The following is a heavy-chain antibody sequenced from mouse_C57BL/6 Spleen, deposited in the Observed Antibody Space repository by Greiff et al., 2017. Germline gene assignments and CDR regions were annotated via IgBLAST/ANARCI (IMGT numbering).Heavy chain of an antibody. J-gene: IGHJ1*03. Sequence: VQLQQPGAELVKPGASVKLSCKASGYTFTSYWMQWVKQRPGQGLEWIGEIDPSDSYTNYNQKFKGKATLTVDTSSSTAYMQLSSLTSEGSAVYYCAGEVVYFDGWGTGTTVTVSS. CDR2: IDPSDSYT. V-gene: IGHV1-50*01. CDR3: AGEVVYFDG. CDR1: GYTFTSYW. D-gene: IGHD1-1*01.